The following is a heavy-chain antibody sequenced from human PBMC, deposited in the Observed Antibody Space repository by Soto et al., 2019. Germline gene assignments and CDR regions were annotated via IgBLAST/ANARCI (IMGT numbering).Heavy chain of an antibody. V-gene: IGHV3-30-3*01. CDR1: GFTFSSYA. CDR2: ISYDGSNK. Sequence: QVQLVVSGGGVVQPGRSLRLSCAASGFTFSSYAMHWVRRAPGKGLGRVAVISYDGSNKYYADSVKVRFTISRDNSTNTQYPQMNSLRAKDPAAYYCASPLWRDDYNWGYFDLWGRGTLVTVSS. CDR3: ASPLWRDDYNWGYFDL. D-gene: IGHD4-4*01. J-gene: IGHJ2*01.